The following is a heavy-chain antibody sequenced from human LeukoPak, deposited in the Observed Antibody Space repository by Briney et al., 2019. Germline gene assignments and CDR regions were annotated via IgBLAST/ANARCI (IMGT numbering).Heavy chain of an antibody. CDR1: GFTFSSYS. D-gene: IGHD4-23*01. CDR2: ISSSSSYI. V-gene: IGHV3-21*01. J-gene: IGHJ4*02. Sequence: GGSLRLSCAASGFTFSSYSMNWVRQAPGKGLEWVSSISSSSSYIYYADSVKGRFTISRDNAKNSLYLQVNSLRAEDTAVYYCARDRPALSVVTHEPIFDYWGQGTLVTVSS. CDR3: ARDRPALSVVTHEPIFDY.